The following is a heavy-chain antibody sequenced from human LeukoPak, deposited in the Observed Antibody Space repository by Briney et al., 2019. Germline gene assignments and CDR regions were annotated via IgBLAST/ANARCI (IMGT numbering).Heavy chain of an antibody. D-gene: IGHD6-19*01. V-gene: IGHV4-59*01. CDR1: GGSISSYY. CDR3: ARVLSSGWYNYYYYYMDV. J-gene: IGHJ6*03. Sequence: SETLSLTCTVSGGSISSYYWSWIRQPPGKGLEWIGYIYYSGSTNYNPSLKSRVTISVDTSKNQFSLKLSSVTAADTAVYYCARVLSSGWYNYYYYYMDVWGKGTTVTVSS. CDR2: IYYSGST.